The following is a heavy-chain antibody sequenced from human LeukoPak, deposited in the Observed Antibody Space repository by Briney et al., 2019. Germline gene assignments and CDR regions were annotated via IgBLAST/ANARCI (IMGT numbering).Heavy chain of an antibody. D-gene: IGHD2-15*01. CDR3: AKDPTRPYCSGGSCYRNYYFDY. V-gene: IGHV3-30*04. CDR2: ISFDGSNK. CDR1: GFTFSSYA. J-gene: IGHJ4*02. Sequence: PGGSLRLSCAASGFTFSSYAMHWVRQAPGKGLEWVAVISFDGSNKYYADSVKGRFTISRDNSKNTLYLQMNSLRAEDTAVYYCAKDPTRPYCSGGSCYRNYYFDYWGQGALVTVSS.